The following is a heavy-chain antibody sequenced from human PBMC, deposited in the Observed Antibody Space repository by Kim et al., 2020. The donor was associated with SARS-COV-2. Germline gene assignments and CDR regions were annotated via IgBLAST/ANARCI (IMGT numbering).Heavy chain of an antibody. J-gene: IGHJ4*02. CDR3: AKEGYGSGYFDY. Sequence: GDAETWQGRFTISRDNAKNYLNLQMKSLRAEDTALYYCAKEGYGSGYFDYWGQGTLVTVSS. D-gene: IGHD3-10*01. V-gene: IGHV3-9*01.